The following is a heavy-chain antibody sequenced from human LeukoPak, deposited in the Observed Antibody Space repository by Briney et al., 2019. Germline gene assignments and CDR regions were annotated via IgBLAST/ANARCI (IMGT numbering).Heavy chain of an antibody. D-gene: IGHD6-19*01. V-gene: IGHV1-24*01. CDR1: GYTLTELS. CDR2: FDPEDGET. CDR3: ARVSSGWPMYYFDY. J-gene: IGHJ4*02. Sequence: ASVKVSCKVSGYTLTELSMHWVRQAPGKGLEWMGGFDPEDGETIYAQKFQGRVTMTADESTSTAYMELSSLRSEDTAVYYCARVSSGWPMYYFDYWGQGTLVTVSS.